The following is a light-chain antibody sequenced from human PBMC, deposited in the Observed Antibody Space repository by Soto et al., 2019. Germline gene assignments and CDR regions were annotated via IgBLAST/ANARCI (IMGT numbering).Light chain of an antibody. J-gene: IGLJ2*01. V-gene: IGLV1-40*01. CDR1: SSNIGAGYD. CDR3: QAYYSSLRDPV. Sequence: QSVLTQPPSMSGAPGQRVTISCTGSSSNIGAGYDVHWYQQLPGTAPKLLIYGNSNRPSGVPHRFSGTKSATSASLAITGLQGDDDADYYCQAYYSSLRDPVFGVGTLRTAL. CDR2: GNS.